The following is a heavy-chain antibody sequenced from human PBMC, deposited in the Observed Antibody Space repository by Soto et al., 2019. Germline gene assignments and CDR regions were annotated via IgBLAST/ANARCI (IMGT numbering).Heavy chain of an antibody. V-gene: IGHV3-48*02. D-gene: IGHD5-18*01. Sequence: EVQLVESGGGLVQPGGSLRLSCAASGFTFSSYSMNWVRQAPGKGLEWVSYISSSSSTIYYADSVKGRFAISRDNAKNSLYLQMNSLRDEDTAVYYCARAPTALNWFDPWGQGTLVTVSS. J-gene: IGHJ5*02. CDR1: GFTFSSYS. CDR3: ARAPTALNWFDP. CDR2: ISSSSSTI.